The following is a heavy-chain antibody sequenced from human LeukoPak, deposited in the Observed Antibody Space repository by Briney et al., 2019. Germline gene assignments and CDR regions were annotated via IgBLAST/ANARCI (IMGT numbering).Heavy chain of an antibody. CDR1: GYTFNDYY. V-gene: IGHV1-2*02. CDR3: ARQSYGSSYCFDY. J-gene: IGHJ4*02. D-gene: IGHD6-6*01. CDR2: VNPNTGTT. Sequence: ASVKVSCKASGYTFNDYYIHWVRQAPGQGLEWMGWVNPNTGTTNYAQKFQGRVTLTRDTSISTAYMELSSLTSDDTAVYYCARQSYGSSYCFDYWGQGTLVTVSS.